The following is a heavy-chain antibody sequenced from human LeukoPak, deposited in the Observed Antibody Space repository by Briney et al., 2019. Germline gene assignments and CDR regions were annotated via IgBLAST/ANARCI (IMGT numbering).Heavy chain of an antibody. Sequence: GGSLRLSCAASGFTFSSYRMSWVRQAPGNGLEWVANIKQDGSEKYYVDSVKGRFIISRDNAKNSLYLQMNSLRPEDMAVYYCAREVYAGNWFDPWGQGTLVTVSS. CDR3: AREVYAGNWFDP. J-gene: IGHJ5*02. V-gene: IGHV3-7*01. D-gene: IGHD2-8*01. CDR1: GFTFSSYR. CDR2: IKQDGSEK.